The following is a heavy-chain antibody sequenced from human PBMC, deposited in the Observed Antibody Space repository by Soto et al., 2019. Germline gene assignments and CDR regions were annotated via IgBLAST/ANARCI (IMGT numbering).Heavy chain of an antibody. CDR3: ARVTSPYNYGGPFDY. V-gene: IGHV4-39*01. Sequence: PSETMSLTCNVSGGPISGRSFSWGWVRQTPGKGLEWIGNFFYSAGTYYNPSLKSRVTISVDTAKGQFSLKLTSVTAADTAIYYCARVTSPYNYGGPFDYWGQGALVTVSS. CDR2: FFYSAGT. D-gene: IGHD5-18*01. CDR1: GGPISGRSFS. J-gene: IGHJ4*02.